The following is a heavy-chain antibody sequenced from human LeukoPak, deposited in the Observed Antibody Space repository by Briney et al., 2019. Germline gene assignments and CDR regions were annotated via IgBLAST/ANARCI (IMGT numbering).Heavy chain of an antibody. CDR3: AKSRRYFDWSIGDLGY. D-gene: IGHD3-9*01. CDR2: TYYRSKWYN. V-gene: IGHV6-1*01. Sequence: SQTLSLTCAISGDSVSSNSAAWNWIRQSPSRGLEWLGRTYYRSKWYNDYAVSVKSRISISPDTSKNQFSLQLNSVTPEDTAVYYCAKSRRYFDWSIGDLGYWGQGTLVTVSS. CDR1: GDSVSSNSAA. J-gene: IGHJ4*02.